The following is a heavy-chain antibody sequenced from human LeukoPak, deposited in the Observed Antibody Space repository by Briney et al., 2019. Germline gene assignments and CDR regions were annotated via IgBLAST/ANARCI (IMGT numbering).Heavy chain of an antibody. CDR3: ARDRDYSPDY. Sequence: ASVKVSCKASGGTFSSYAISWVRQAPGQGLEWMGWISAYSGNTIYAQKLQGRVTMTTDTSTTTAHMELRSLRSDDTAVYYCARDRDYSPDYWGQGTLVTVSS. CDR1: GGTFSSYA. D-gene: IGHD2-21*01. V-gene: IGHV1-18*01. CDR2: ISAYSGNT. J-gene: IGHJ4*02.